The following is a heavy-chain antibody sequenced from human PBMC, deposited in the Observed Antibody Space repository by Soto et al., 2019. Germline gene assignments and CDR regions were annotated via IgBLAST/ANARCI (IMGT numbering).Heavy chain of an antibody. Sequence: GSLRLSCAASGFTFSNYDIHWVRQAPGKGLEWVSAISNAGDTYYPGSVKGRFTISRENAKNSLYLQMKSLTAGDTAVYYCARGAVVTSSYYYYGLDVWGQGTTVTVSS. CDR3: ARGAVVTSSYYYYGLDV. D-gene: IGHD2-21*02. CDR1: GFTFSNYD. J-gene: IGHJ6*02. CDR2: ISNAGDT. V-gene: IGHV3-13*04.